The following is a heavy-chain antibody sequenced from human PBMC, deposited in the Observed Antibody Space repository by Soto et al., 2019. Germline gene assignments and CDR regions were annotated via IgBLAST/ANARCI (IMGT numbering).Heavy chain of an antibody. Sequence: QVHLVQSGAEVKKPGASVKVSCKDSGYTFTRYGITWVRQAPGQGLEWMGWISAHNGNTDYAQKLQGRVIVTRDTSPSTAYMELRSLRSDDTAVYYCARGRYGDYWGQGALVTVSS. CDR1: GYTFTRYG. J-gene: IGHJ4*02. V-gene: IGHV1-18*01. CDR3: ARGRYGDY. CDR2: ISAHNGNT. D-gene: IGHD1-1*01.